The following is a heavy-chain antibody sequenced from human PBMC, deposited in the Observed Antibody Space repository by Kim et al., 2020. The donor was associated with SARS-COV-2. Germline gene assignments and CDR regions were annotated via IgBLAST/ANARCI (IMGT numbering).Heavy chain of an antibody. D-gene: IGHD3-22*01. CDR1: GFTFTSSA. Sequence: SVKVSCKASGFTFTSSAVQWVRQARGQRLEWIGWIVVGSGNTNYAQKFQERVTITRDMSTSTAYMELSSLRSEDTAVYYCAAAVLDYYDSSGYYIVRAFDIWGQGTMVTVSS. CDR3: AAAVLDYYDSSGYYIVRAFDI. CDR2: IVVGSGNT. J-gene: IGHJ3*02. V-gene: IGHV1-58*01.